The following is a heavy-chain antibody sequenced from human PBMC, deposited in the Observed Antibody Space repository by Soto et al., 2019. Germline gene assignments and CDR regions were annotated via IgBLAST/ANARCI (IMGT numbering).Heavy chain of an antibody. V-gene: IGHV2-5*02. D-gene: IGHD2-2*01. CDR2: IYWGDDK. Sequence: ASGPTLVNPTQTLTLTCTFSGFSLSSSGVGVGWIRQPPGKALEWLALIYWGDDKRYSPSLKSRLTITKDTSKNQVVLTMTNMDPVDTATYYCAHRPSQRQDDWFDPWGQGTLVTVSS. J-gene: IGHJ5*02. CDR3: AHRPSQRQDDWFDP. CDR1: GFSLSSSGVG.